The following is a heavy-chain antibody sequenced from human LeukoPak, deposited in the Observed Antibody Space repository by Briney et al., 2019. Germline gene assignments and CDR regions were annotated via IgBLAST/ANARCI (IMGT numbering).Heavy chain of an antibody. CDR1: GFTFSSYS. CDR3: ARVWGQTTGTTFRGFDY. J-gene: IGHJ4*02. Sequence: GGSLRLSCAASGFTFSSYSMNWVRQAPGKGLEWASSISSSSSYIYYADSVKGRFTISRDNAKNSLYLQMNSLRAEDTAVYYCARVWGQTTGTTFRGFDYWGQGTLVTVSS. V-gene: IGHV3-21*01. D-gene: IGHD1-7*01. CDR2: ISSSSSYI.